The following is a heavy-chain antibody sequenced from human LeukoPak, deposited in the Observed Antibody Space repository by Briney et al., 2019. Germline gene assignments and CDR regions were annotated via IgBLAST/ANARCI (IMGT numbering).Heavy chain of an antibody. V-gene: IGHV7-4-1*02. Sequence: ASVKVSCKASGHSFTSYAMNWVRQAPGQGLEWMGWINTDTGNPTYAQGFTGRFVFSLDTSVSTAYLQISGLKAEDTAVFYCARDLIPGNSDSYYFDFWGQGTLVTVSS. CDR1: GHSFTSYA. CDR2: INTDTGNP. D-gene: IGHD4-11*01. J-gene: IGHJ4*02. CDR3: ARDLIPGNSDSYYFDF.